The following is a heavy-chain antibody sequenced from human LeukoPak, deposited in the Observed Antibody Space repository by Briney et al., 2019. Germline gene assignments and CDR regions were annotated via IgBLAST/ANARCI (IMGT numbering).Heavy chain of an antibody. CDR2: IKQDGSEK. CDR1: GFTFSSYW. J-gene: IGHJ4*02. CDR3: ARVSGYSGYGFRYYFDY. D-gene: IGHD5-12*01. Sequence: PGGSLRLSCAASGFTFSSYWMSWVRQAPGKGLEWVANIKQDGSEKYYVNSVKGRFTISRDNAKNSLYLQMNSLRAEDTAVYYYARVSGYSGYGFRYYFDYWGQATLVTVSS. V-gene: IGHV3-7*03.